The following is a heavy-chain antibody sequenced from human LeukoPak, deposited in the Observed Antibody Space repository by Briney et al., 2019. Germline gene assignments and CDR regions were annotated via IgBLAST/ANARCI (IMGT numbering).Heavy chain of an antibody. D-gene: IGHD5-18*01. J-gene: IGHJ5*02. Sequence: SETLSLTCTVSGGSISSYYWSWIRQPAGKGLEWIGRICTSGSTNYNPSLKSRVTMSVDTSKNQFSLKLSSVTAADTAVYYCAREGVRGYSYGPGINWFDPWGQGTLVTVSS. V-gene: IGHV4-4*07. CDR2: ICTSGST. CDR1: GGSISSYY. CDR3: AREGVRGYSYGPGINWFDP.